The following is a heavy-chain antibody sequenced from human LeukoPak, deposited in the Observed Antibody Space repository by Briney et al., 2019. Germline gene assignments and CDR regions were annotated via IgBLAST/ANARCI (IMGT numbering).Heavy chain of an antibody. D-gene: IGHD3-22*01. CDR2: ISSSSSYI. V-gene: IGHV3-21*01. J-gene: IGHJ4*02. Sequence: PGGSLRLSCAASGFTFSSYSMNWVRQAPGKGLEWVSSISSSSSYIYYADSVKGRFTISRDNAKNSLYLQMNSLGAEDTAVYYCARDLVMYYYDSSGYFDYWGQGTLVTVSS. CDR3: ARDLVMYYYDSSGYFDY. CDR1: GFTFSSYS.